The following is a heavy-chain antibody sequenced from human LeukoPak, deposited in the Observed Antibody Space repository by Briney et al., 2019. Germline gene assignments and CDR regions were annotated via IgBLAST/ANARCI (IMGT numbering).Heavy chain of an antibody. J-gene: IGHJ5*02. D-gene: IGHD3-3*01. V-gene: IGHV1-2*02. CDR3: ARAGKLLRFLEWLNWFDP. CDR2: INPNGGGT. Sequence: GASVKVSCKASGYTFTGYYMHWVRQAPGQGLEWMGWINPNGGGTNYAQKFQGRVTMTRDTSISTAYMELSRLRSDDTAVYYCARAGKLLRFLEWLNWFDPWGQGTLVTVS. CDR1: GYTFTGYY.